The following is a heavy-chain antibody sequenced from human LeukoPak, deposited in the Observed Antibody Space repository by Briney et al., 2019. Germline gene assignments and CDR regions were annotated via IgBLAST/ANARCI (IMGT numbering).Heavy chain of an antibody. CDR1: GFPFSSYA. CDR3: VRGYSFGPYGMDV. J-gene: IGHJ6*02. Sequence: GGSLRLSCSASGFPFSSYAMHWVRQAPGKGLEDVSAISDSGGSTYYADTVKGRFTISRDNSKNTLYLQMSSLRAEDTAVYFCVRGYSFGPYGMDVWGQGTTVTVSS. CDR2: ISDSGGST. V-gene: IGHV3-64D*09. D-gene: IGHD2/OR15-2a*01.